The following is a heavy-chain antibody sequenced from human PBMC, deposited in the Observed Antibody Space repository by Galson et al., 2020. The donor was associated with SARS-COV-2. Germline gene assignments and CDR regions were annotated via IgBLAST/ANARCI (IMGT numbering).Heavy chain of an antibody. CDR2: IFVGSAHT. CDR3: AADPGGDCNSFDI. V-gene: IGHV1-58*01. Sequence: SVKVSCKFTYSSSTVQWVRQARGQHLEWIGCIFVGSAHTNYAQNFQERVTITRDMSTSTAYMDLSSLRSEDTAVYYCAADPGGDCNSFDIWGQGTMVTVS. J-gene: IGHJ3*02. CDR1: TYSSST. D-gene: IGHD2-21*02.